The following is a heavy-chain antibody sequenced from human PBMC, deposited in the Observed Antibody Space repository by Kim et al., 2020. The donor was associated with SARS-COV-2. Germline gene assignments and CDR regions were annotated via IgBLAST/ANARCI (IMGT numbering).Heavy chain of an antibody. CDR2: INHSGST. Sequence: SETLSLTCAVYGGSFSGYYWSWIRQPPGKGLEWSGEINHSGSTNYNPSLKSRVTISVDTSKNQFFLKLSSLTAADTAVYYCASVTLFWVVHYRHFDYWV. J-gene: IGHJ4*01. CDR1: GGSFSGYY. D-gene: IGHD3-10*01. V-gene: IGHV4-34*01. CDR3: ASVTLFWVVHYRHFDY.